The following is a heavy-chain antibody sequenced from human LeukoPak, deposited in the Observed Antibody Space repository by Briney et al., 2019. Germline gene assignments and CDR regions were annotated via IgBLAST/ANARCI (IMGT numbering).Heavy chain of an antibody. CDR1: GCTFTGYY. J-gene: IGHJ4*02. CDR3: ARDGRDYDFWSGYLY. V-gene: IGHV1-2*02. Sequence: ASVKVSCKASGCTFTGYYMHWVRQAPGQGLEWMGWINPNSGGTNYAQKFQGRVTMTRDTSISTAYMELSRLRSDDTAVYYCARDGRDYDFWSGYLYWGQGTLVTVSS. CDR2: INPNSGGT. D-gene: IGHD3-3*01.